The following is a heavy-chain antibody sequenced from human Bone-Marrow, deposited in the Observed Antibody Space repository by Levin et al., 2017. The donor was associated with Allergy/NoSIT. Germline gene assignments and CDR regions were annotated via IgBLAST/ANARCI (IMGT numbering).Heavy chain of an antibody. V-gene: IGHV3-64*02. J-gene: IGHJ6*03. Sequence: PGGSLRLSCAASGFTFSSYAMHWVRQAPGKGLEYVSAISSNGGSTYYADSVKGRFTISRDNDKNTLYLQMGSLRGEDMAVYYCARDYCSATGCYAGYMDVWGKGTTVTVSS. CDR1: GFTFSSYA. D-gene: IGHD2-2*01. CDR3: ARDYCSATGCYAGYMDV. CDR2: ISSNGGST.